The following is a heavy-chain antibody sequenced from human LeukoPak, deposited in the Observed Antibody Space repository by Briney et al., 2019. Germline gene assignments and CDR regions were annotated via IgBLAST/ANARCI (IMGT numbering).Heavy chain of an antibody. CDR3: ARQLGAFDI. Sequence: SQTLSLTCAISGDSVSSNSVAWNWLRQPPSRGLEWLGRTYYRSKWYYDYAASLESRIIINPDTSKNQFSLQLNSVTPEDTAVYYCARQLGAFDIWGQGTMVTVSS. CDR2: TYYRSKWYY. CDR1: GDSVSSNSVA. D-gene: IGHD3-16*01. V-gene: IGHV6-1*01. J-gene: IGHJ3*02.